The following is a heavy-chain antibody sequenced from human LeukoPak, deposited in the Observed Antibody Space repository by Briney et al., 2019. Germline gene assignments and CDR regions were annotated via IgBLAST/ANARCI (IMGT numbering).Heavy chain of an antibody. D-gene: IGHD1-14*01. CDR1: GFTLSTYN. J-gene: IGHJ4*02. CDR2: ISSSGSDT. Sequence: GGSLRLSCAASGFTLSTYNMNWVRQAPGKGLEWVSSISSSGSDTYFADSVKGRFTVSRDNAKNSLHLQMNSLRAEDTAVYYCTTGSPWVFDYWGQGTLVTVSS. CDR3: TTGSPWVFDY. V-gene: IGHV3-21*01.